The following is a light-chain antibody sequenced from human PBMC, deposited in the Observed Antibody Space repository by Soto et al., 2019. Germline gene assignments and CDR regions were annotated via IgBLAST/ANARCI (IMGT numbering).Light chain of an antibody. V-gene: IGKV3-20*01. Sequence: EIGLTPSPGTLSLSPGERATLSCRASQPVVRNYFAWYHQKPGKTPSLLIHGESNRATGIPDRISGSGSETDLTLSVGRLEPEDFAVYYCQQYASSPLTFGGGTQVEIK. CDR1: QPVVRNY. J-gene: IGKJ4*02. CDR3: QQYASSPLT. CDR2: GES.